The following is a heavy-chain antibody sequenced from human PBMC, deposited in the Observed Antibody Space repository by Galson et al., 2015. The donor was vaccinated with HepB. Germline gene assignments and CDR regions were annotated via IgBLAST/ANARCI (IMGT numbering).Heavy chain of an antibody. Sequence: SVKVSCKASGYTFTSYGISWVRQAPGQGLEWMGIINPSGGSTSYAQNFQGRVTMTRDTSTSTVYMELSSLRSEDTAVYYCARSYSYGYALDFDYWGQGTLVTVSS. CDR3: ARSYSYGYALDFDY. CDR2: INPSGGST. CDR1: GYTFTSYG. J-gene: IGHJ4*02. V-gene: IGHV1-46*01. D-gene: IGHD5-18*01.